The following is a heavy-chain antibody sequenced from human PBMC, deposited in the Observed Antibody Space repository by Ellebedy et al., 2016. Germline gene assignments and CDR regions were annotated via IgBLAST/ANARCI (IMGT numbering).Heavy chain of an antibody. D-gene: IGHD3-10*01. CDR2: MNPASGDT. J-gene: IGHJ6*02. Sequence: ASVKVSCKASGYRFTIFDINWVRQAPGQGLEWMGWMNPASGDTVYAQRFHGRVVMTRATSINTAYMELSSLTSEDTAVYYCAKGAVWFGAFGMDFWGQGTTVTVSS. CDR1: GYRFTIFD. CDR3: AKGAVWFGAFGMDF. V-gene: IGHV1-8*01.